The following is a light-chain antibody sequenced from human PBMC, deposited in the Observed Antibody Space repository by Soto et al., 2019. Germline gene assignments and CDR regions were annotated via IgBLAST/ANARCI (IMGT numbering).Light chain of an antibody. J-gene: IGKJ1*01. CDR2: GAS. Sequence: EIVLTQSPGTLSLSPGERATISCRASQSVSSTYLAWYQQKHGQAPRLLISGASSRATGIPDRFIGSGSGTDFTLIISRLEAEYFAVYYCQQYCRSSTFGPGTKVEIK. V-gene: IGKV3-20*01. CDR3: QQYCRSST. CDR1: QSVSSTY.